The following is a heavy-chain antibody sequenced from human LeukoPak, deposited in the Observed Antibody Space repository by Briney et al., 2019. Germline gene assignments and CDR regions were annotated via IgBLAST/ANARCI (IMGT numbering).Heavy chain of an antibody. V-gene: IGHV1-8*03. Sequence: ASVKVSCKASGYTFTSYDINWVRQATGQGLEWMGWMNPNSGNTGYAQKFQGRVTITGNTSISTAYMELSSLRSEDTAVYYCARGRVTPGWFDPWGQGTLVTVSS. CDR2: MNPNSGNT. J-gene: IGHJ5*02. CDR1: GYTFTSYD. CDR3: ARGRVTPGWFDP. D-gene: IGHD2-21*02.